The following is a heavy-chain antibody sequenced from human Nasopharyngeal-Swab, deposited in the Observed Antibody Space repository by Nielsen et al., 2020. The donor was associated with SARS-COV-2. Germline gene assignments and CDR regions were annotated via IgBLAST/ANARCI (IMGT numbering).Heavy chain of an antibody. V-gene: IGHV3-73*01. CDR1: GFTFSDSA. CDR3: TRCGGGCYSGRDY. Sequence: GGSLRLSWAASGFTFSDSAIHWVRQADGKGREWVGRIRSKGKNYATAYSASVTGRFIIFRDDPTNTAYLQMNSLKTEDTAMYYCTRCGGGCYSGRDYWGQGTLVTVSS. D-gene: IGHD2-15*01. CDR2: IRSKGKNYAT. J-gene: IGHJ4*02.